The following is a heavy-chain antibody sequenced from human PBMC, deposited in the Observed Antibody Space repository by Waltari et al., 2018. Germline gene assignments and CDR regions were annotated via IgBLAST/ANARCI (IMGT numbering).Heavy chain of an antibody. Sequence: QVQLQESGPGLVKPSETLSLTCTVPGCSIISHSWICNRHPPGKGLEWIGYIYYSGSTNYNPSHKSRVTISVETSKNQFSLKLSSVTAADTAVYYCARDRRLTTVTMGWYFDLWGRGTLVTVSS. CDR1: GCSIISHS. CDR3: ARDRRLTTVTMGWYFDL. CDR2: IYYSGST. J-gene: IGHJ2*01. D-gene: IGHD4-17*01. V-gene: IGHV4-59*11.